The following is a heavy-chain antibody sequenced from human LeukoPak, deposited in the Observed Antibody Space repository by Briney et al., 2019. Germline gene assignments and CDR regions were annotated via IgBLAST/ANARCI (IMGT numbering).Heavy chain of an antibody. CDR3: AREITMVRGDNFFDY. J-gene: IGHJ4*02. D-gene: IGHD3-10*01. Sequence: PSETLSLTCTVSGGSISSYYWSWIRQPPGKGLEWIGYIFYSGSPYYNPSLKSRVNISVDTSKNQFSLKLNSVTAADTAVYYCAREITMVRGDNFFDYWGQGTLVTVSS. CDR2: IFYSGSP. CDR1: GGSISSYY. V-gene: IGHV4-59*12.